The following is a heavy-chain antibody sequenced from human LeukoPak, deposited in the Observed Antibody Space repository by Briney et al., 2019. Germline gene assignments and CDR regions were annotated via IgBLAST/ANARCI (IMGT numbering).Heavy chain of an antibody. V-gene: IGHV3-7*02. D-gene: IGHD3-3*01. Sequence: GGSLRLSCAASGFIFSTYWMNWVRQAPGKGLEWVAGISGDGSERDYVDSVRGRFTISRDNAKNSLYLQMNSLRAEDTAIYYCARVPGGLEWSDFDYWGQGTLVTVSS. CDR3: ARVPGGLEWSDFDY. CDR2: ISGDGSER. J-gene: IGHJ4*02. CDR1: GFIFSTYW.